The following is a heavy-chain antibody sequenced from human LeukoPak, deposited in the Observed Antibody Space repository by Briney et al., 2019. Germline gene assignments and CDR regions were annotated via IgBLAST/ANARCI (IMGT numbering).Heavy chain of an antibody. D-gene: IGHD3-10*01. CDR2: IKQDGSEK. CDR1: GFTFSSYW. J-gene: IGHJ4*02. V-gene: IGHV3-7*01. CDR3: VGDRGFGADDY. Sequence: PGGSLRLSCAASGFTFSSYWMSWVRQAPGKGLEWVANIKQDGSEKNYVDSVKGRFTISRDDAKNSLYLQMSSLRAEDTAVYYCVGDRGFGADDYWGQGTLVTVSS.